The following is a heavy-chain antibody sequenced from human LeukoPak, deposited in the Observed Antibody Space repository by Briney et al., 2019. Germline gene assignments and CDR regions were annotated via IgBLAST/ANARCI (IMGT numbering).Heavy chain of an antibody. Sequence: QSGGSLRLSCAASGFTFSSYSMDWVRQAPGEGLEWVSYISSSSSTIYYADSVKGRFTISRDNAKNSLYLQMNSLRAEDTAVHYCARGRIRGVITYFDYWGQGTLVTVSS. CDR2: ISSSSSTI. CDR3: ARGRIRGVITYFDY. CDR1: GFTFSSYS. J-gene: IGHJ4*02. D-gene: IGHD3-10*01. V-gene: IGHV3-48*04.